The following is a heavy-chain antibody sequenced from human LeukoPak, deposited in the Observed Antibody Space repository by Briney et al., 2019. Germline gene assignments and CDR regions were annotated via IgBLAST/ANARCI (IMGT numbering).Heavy chain of an antibody. D-gene: IGHD1-26*01. Sequence: PSETLSLTCAVYADSFSGYSWSWIRQSPGRGLKWIGEINEGGRAKYNPSLKSRATMSVDTSKNQFSLRLTSVTAADTAIYYCARTYEIVGSTAFYHYLFYMDIWGKGTPVTISS. CDR3: ARTYEIVGSTAFYHYLFYMDI. CDR1: ADSFSGYS. V-gene: IGHV4-34*01. CDR2: INEGGRA. J-gene: IGHJ6*03.